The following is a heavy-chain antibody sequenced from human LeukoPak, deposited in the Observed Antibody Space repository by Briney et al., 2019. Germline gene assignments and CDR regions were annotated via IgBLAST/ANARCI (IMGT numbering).Heavy chain of an antibody. CDR2: ITVNGDGT. CDR1: GFTFNNHA. Sequence: GGSLRLSCAASGFTFNNHAMSWARQAPGKGLEWVSSITVNGDGTNYADAVKGRFTISRDNSKNTVYLQMNSLRADDTAKYYCAKDRLGAVAEYPDYWXXGTXVXVSS. V-gene: IGHV3-23*01. CDR3: AKDRLGAVAEYPDY. D-gene: IGHD6-19*01. J-gene: IGHJ4*01.